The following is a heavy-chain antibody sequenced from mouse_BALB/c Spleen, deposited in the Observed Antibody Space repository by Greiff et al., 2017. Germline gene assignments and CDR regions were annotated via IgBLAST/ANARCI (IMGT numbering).Heavy chain of an antibody. CDR2: ISNGGGST. V-gene: IGHV5-12-2*01. CDR3: AIEGITTVVAPSFDV. Sequence: EVQLVESGGGLVQPGGSLKLSCAASGFTFSSYTMSWVRQTPEKRLEWVAYISNGGGSTYYPDTVKGRFTISRDNAKNTLYLQMSSLKSEDTAMYYCAIEGITTVVAPSFDVWGAGTTVTVSS. D-gene: IGHD1-1*01. CDR1: GFTFSSYT. J-gene: IGHJ1*01.